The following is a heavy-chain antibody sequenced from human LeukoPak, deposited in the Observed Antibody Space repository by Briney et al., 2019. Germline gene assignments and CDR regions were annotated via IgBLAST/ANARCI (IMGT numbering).Heavy chain of an antibody. D-gene: IGHD3-3*01. Sequence: GASVKVSCKASGYTFTGYYMHWVRQAAGQGLEWMGWINPNSGGTNYAQKFQGRVTMTRDTSISTAYMELSRLRSDDTAVYYCAREAPYDFWSGYLDYWGQGTLVTVSS. J-gene: IGHJ4*02. CDR2: INPNSGGT. CDR1: GYTFTGYY. CDR3: AREAPYDFWSGYLDY. V-gene: IGHV1-2*02.